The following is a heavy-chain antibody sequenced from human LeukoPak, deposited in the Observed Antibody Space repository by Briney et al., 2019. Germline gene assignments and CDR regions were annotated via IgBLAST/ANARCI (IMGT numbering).Heavy chain of an antibody. V-gene: IGHV4-61*09. J-gene: IGHJ6*02. CDR2: IYSTGTT. D-gene: IGHD6-13*01. CDR3: ARHSSSSWSSDYGMDV. Sequence: SETLSLTCTVSGGSINSGSYYWNWIRQSAGKGLEWIGHIYSTGTTNCNPSLKSRVTISLDTSKNQFSLNLNSVTAADTAVYYCARHSSSSWSSDYGMDVWGQGTTVTVSS. CDR1: GGSINSGSYY.